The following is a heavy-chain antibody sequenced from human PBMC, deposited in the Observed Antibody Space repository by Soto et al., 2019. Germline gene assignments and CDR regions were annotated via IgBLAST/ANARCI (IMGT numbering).Heavy chain of an antibody. CDR1: GGSISSGGYY. CDR3: ARGRSVAQGLDY. J-gene: IGHJ4*02. Sequence: QVQLQESGPGLVKPSQTLSLTCTVSGGSISSGGYYWSWIRQHPGKGLEWIGYMYYSGSTYYNPCLKSRATLQVDTSKNQFALKLSSVTAADTAVYYCARGRSVAQGLDYWGQGTLVTVSS. V-gene: IGHV4-31*03. CDR2: MYYSGST.